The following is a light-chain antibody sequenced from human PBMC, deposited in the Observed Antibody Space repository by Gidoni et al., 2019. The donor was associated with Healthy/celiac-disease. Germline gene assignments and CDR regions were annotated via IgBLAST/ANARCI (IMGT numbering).Light chain of an antibody. Sequence: EIVMTQSPATLSVSPGERATLSCRASQSVSSNLAWYQQKPGKSPRLLIYGASTRATGIPARFSGIGSGTEFTLTISSLQSEDFAVYYCHQYNNWPLTCGRGTKVEIK. J-gene: IGKJ4*01. V-gene: IGKV3-15*01. CDR2: GAS. CDR1: QSVSSN. CDR3: HQYNNWPLT.